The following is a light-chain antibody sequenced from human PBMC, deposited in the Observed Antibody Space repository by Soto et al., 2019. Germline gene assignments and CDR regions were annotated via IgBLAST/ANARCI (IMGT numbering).Light chain of an antibody. Sequence: DIVMTQSPLSLPVTPGEPASISCRSSQSLLHSNGYTYLDWYLQKPGQSPQLLIYWGSNRAAGVPDRYRDSGSGTDFTLKISRVEAEDVGVYYCMQALQTPLTFRPGTKVD. CDR1: QSLLHSNGYTY. J-gene: IGKJ3*01. CDR2: WGS. V-gene: IGKV2-28*01. CDR3: MQALQTPLT.